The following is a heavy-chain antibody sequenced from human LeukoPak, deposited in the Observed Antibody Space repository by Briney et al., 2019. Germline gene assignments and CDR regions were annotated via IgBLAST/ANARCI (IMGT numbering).Heavy chain of an antibody. CDR2: IYASGSS. D-gene: IGHD3-16*01. CDR1: GGSISNYY. Sequence: SETLSLTCSVSGGSISNYYWNWIRQPAGKGLEWIGRIYASGSSRYNPSFKGRVTMSADTSKNQVSLNVTSVTAADTAVYFCARDQSGSGGHNNDAFDILGQGTVVTASS. V-gene: IGHV4-4*07. J-gene: IGHJ3*02. CDR3: ARDQSGSGGHNNDAFDI.